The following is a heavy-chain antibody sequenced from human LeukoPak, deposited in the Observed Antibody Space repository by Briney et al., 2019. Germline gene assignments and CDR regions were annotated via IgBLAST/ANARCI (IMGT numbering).Heavy chain of an antibody. V-gene: IGHV3-7*01. J-gene: IGHJ6*03. Sequence: GGSLRLSCAASGFTFSSYWMSWVRQAPGKGLEWVANIKQDGSEKYYVDSVKGRFTISRDNAKNSLYLQMNSLRAEDTAVYYCAREGGRGYDYYYYYYMDVWGKGTTVTVSS. D-gene: IGHD5-12*01. CDR1: GFTFSSYW. CDR2: IKQDGSEK. CDR3: AREGGRGYDYYYYYYMDV.